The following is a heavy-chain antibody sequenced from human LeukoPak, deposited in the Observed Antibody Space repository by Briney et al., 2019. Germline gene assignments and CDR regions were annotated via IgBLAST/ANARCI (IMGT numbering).Heavy chain of an antibody. D-gene: IGHD3-9*01. V-gene: IGHV1-24*01. CDR3: ARDSGYDILTGYLYYGMDV. CDR1: GYTLTELS. CDR2: FDPEDGET. Sequence: ASVKVSCKVSGYTLTELSMHWVRQAPGKGLEWMGGFDPEDGETIYAQKFQGRVTMTEDTSTDTAYMELSSLRSEDTAVYYCARDSGYDILTGYLYYGMDVWGQGTTVTVSS. J-gene: IGHJ6*02.